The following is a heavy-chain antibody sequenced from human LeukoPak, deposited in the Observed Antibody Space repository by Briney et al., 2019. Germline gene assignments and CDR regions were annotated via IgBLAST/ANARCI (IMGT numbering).Heavy chain of an antibody. Sequence: GGSLRLSCAASGFTFSTYNMNWVRQAPGKGLEWVSSISSGSGYIYYADSVKGRFIISRGNAKNSLYLQMNSLRADDTAVYYCAREMRYDDGDSEAYFDHWGQGTLVTVSS. CDR3: AREMRYDDGDSEAYFDH. J-gene: IGHJ4*02. CDR1: GFTFSTYN. V-gene: IGHV3-21*01. D-gene: IGHD4-17*01. CDR2: ISSGSGYI.